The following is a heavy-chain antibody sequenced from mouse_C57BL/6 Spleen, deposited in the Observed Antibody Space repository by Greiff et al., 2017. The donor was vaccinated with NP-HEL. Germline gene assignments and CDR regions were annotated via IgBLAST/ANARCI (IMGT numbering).Heavy chain of an antibody. Sequence: EVQLQQSGPELVKPGASVKISCKASGYSFTGYYMNWVKQSPEKSLEWIGEINPSTGGTTYNQKFKAKATLTVDKSSSTAYMQLKSLTAEDSAVYYCARGPHFDYWGQGTTLTVSS. CDR1: GYSFTGYY. D-gene: IGHD3-3*01. CDR2: INPSTGGT. J-gene: IGHJ2*01. V-gene: IGHV1-42*01. CDR3: ARGPHFDY.